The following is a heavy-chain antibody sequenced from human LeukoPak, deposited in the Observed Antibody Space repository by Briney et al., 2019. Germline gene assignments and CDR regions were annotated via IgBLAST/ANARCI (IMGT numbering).Heavy chain of an antibody. V-gene: IGHV3-7*02. CDR1: GFTFNLNW. CDR3: ATNLDDCYDRSVFHY. CDR2: INQDASEK. D-gene: IGHD3-22*01. Sequence: GGSLRLSCAVSGFTFNLNWTSWARQAPGKGLEWLANINQDASEKYYVDSVKGRFTISRDNSKNTLYLQMNSLRAEDTAVYYCATNLDDCYDRSVFHYWGRGALVTVSS. J-gene: IGHJ4*02.